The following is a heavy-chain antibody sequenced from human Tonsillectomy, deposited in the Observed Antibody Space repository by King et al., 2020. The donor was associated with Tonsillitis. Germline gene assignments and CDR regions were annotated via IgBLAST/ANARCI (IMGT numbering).Heavy chain of an antibody. CDR2: IRGSGGST. CDR1: GFTFSNYA. J-gene: IGHJ4*02. Sequence: VQLVESGGGLVQPGGSLRLSCAVSGFTFSNYAMSWVRQAPGKGLEWVSAIRGSGGSTKYADSVKGRFTISRDNSKNTLYLQMNSLRAADTAVYYCATDLTTVTSHYFDCWGQGTLVTVSS. CDR3: ATDLTTVTSHYFDC. D-gene: IGHD4-17*01. V-gene: IGHV3-23*04.